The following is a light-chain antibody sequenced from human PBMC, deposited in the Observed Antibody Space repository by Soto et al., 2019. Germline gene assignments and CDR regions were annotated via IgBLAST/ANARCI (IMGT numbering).Light chain of an antibody. J-gene: IGLJ1*01. CDR1: SSNIGGNY. Sequence: QLVLTQPPSASGTPGQRGTISCSGSSSNIGGNYVYWYQQLPGTAPKLLIYRANQRPSGVPDRFSGSKSGTSASLAISGLRSEDEGDHYWGAWGDSRSDDVLGPGTKLTVL. CDR3: GAWGDSRSDDV. V-gene: IGLV1-47*01. CDR2: RAN.